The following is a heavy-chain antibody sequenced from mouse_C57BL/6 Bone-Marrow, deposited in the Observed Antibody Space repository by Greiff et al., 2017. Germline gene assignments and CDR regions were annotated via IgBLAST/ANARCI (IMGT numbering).Heavy chain of an antibody. CDR2: ISSVGSYT. J-gene: IGHJ3*01. CDR1: GFTFSNYG. D-gene: IGHD2-3*01. CDR3: ARHGDGYPFAY. V-gene: IGHV5-6*01. Sequence: EVKLVESGGDLVQPGGSLKLSCAASGFTFSNYGMSWVRQTPDKRLEWVATISSVGSYTYYPDSVKGRFTISRDNAKNTLYLQMSRLKSEDTAMYYSARHGDGYPFAYWGQGTLVTVSA.